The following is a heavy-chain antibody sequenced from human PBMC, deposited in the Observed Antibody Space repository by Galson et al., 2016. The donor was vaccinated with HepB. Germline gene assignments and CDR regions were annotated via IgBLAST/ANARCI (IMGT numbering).Heavy chain of an antibody. Sequence: QSGAEVKKPGESLRISCKGSGYNFANYWIGWVRQMPGRGLEWMGIIFPGDSDTRYSPSLEGQVTISADNSLSTAYLQWSSLKASDTATSYCARTISLLRGVVRGMDVWGQGTTVTVSS. CDR2: IFPGDSDT. CDR3: ARTISLLRGVVRGMDV. D-gene: IGHD3-10*01. CDR1: GYNFANYW. V-gene: IGHV5-51*01. J-gene: IGHJ6*02.